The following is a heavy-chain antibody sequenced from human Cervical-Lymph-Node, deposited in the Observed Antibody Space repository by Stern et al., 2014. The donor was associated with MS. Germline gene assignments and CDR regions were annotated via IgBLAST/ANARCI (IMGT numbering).Heavy chain of an antibody. Sequence: QMQLVQSGTDVKKPWASAKVSCEASGYSFTDYYIHWVRQAPGQGLEWMGGVNPATGATTYAQNFEGRVTMTRDTSITTAYMELSRLSSDDTAVYYCARDLADYRYYFDSWGPGTLVTVSS. D-gene: IGHD4-11*01. CDR1: GYSFTDYY. CDR3: ARDLADYRYYFDS. V-gene: IGHV1-2*02. CDR2: VNPATGAT. J-gene: IGHJ4*02.